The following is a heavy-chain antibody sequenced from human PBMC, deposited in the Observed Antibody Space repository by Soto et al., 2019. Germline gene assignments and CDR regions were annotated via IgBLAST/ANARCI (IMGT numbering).Heavy chain of an antibody. D-gene: IGHD6-13*01. Sequence: GGTLRLSCAASGCTFSSYEMNWVRQHPRKGLEGVSYSSSNGSTIYYADSVKGRFTISRDNAKNSLYLQMNSVRAEDTAADYCASLIAAAGTEAFDILGQGTMVTVSS. V-gene: IGHV3-48*03. J-gene: IGHJ3*02. CDR1: GCTFSSYE. CDR3: ASLIAAAGTEAFDI. CDR2: SSSNGSTI.